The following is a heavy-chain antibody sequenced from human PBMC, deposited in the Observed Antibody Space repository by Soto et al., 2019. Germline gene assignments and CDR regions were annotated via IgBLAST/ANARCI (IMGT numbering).Heavy chain of an antibody. J-gene: IGHJ4*02. D-gene: IGHD3-3*01. CDR1: GYSFTSYV. Sequence: QVQLVQSGGEVRKPGASVKVSCKASGYSFTSYVITWVRQAPGQGLEWMGWIRVYNGHTKYAQKFQGRVTMTTDTSTNTAYMELRSLASDDTAVYYCARSDLDSSIGYYTGPDFWGQGTLIRVSS. CDR3: ARSDLDSSIGYYTGPDF. CDR2: IRVYNGHT. V-gene: IGHV1-18*01.